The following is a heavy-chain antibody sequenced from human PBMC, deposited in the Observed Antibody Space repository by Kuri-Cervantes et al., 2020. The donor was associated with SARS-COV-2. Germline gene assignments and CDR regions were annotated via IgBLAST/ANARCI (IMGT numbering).Heavy chain of an antibody. CDR2: IIPILGTA. CDR1: GGTFSSYA. J-gene: IGHJ4*02. V-gene: IGHV1-69*04. D-gene: IGHD6-19*01. Sequence: SVKVSCKASGGTFSSYAISWVRQAPGQELEWMGRIIPILGTANYAQKFQGRVTITADKSTSTAYMELSSLRSEDTAVYYCARDKGGYSSGSFDYWGQGTLVTVSS. CDR3: ARDKGGYSSGSFDY.